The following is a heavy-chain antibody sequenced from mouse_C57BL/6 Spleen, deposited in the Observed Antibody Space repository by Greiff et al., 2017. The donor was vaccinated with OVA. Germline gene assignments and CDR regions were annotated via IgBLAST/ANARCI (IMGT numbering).Heavy chain of an antibody. CDR2: IFPGSGST. J-gene: IGHJ1*03. D-gene: IGHD1-1*01. V-gene: IGHV1-75*01. CDR1: GYTFTDYY. CDR3: ARRYYGSSYWYFDV. Sequence: QVQLKESGPELVKPGASVKISCKASGYTFTDYYINWVKQRPGQGLEWIGWIFPGSGSTYYNEKFKGKATLTVDKSSSTAYMLLSSLTSEDSAVYFCARRYYGSSYWYFDVWGTGTTVTVSS.